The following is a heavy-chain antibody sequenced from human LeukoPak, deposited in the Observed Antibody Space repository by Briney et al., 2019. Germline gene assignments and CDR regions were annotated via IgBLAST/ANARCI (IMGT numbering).Heavy chain of an antibody. J-gene: IGHJ4*02. CDR1: GGSISGYY. CDR2: IYYSGST. V-gene: IGHV4-59*01. CDR3: ARLRDPGGGYFDN. D-gene: IGHD3-10*01. Sequence: SETLSLTCTVSGGSISGYYWSWIRQPPGKGLEWIGYIYYSGSTNYNPSLRSRVTISGDTSKNQVSLKLSSVTAADTAVYYCARLRDPGGGYFDNWGQGSLVTVSS.